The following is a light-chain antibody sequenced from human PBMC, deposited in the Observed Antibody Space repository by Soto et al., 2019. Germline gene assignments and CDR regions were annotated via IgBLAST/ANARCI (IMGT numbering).Light chain of an antibody. V-gene: IGLV2-11*01. CDR2: DVS. J-gene: IGLJ1*01. CDR1: SSDVGAYGS. CDR3: CSYAGSYTHV. Sequence: QSALTQPAAVSGSPGQSITISCTGTSSDVGAYGSVSWHQQHPGQVPKLIIYDVSERPSGVPDRFSGSKSGNTGNTASLTISGLQAEDEADYYCCSYAGSYTHVFGSGTKLTVL.